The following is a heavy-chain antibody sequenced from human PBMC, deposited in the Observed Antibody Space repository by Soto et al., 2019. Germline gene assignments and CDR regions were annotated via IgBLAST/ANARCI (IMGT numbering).Heavy chain of an antibody. CDR1: GGSINNHY. V-gene: IGHV4-59*11. J-gene: IGHJ4*02. CDR3: ARSNWYAEY. Sequence: QVQLQESGPGLVKPSETLSLTCTVSGGSINNHYWSWIRQPPGKGLEWIGYLYYTVSTNYNPSLKSRVTISVDTSKNQFSLNLTSLTAADTAIYYCARSNWYAEYWGQGTLVTVSS. CDR2: LYYTVST. D-gene: IGHD1-20*01.